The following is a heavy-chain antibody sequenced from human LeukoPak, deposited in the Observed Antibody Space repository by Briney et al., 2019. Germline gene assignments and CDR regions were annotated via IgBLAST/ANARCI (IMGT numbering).Heavy chain of an antibody. CDR3: VSYSYGYVGAFDI. Sequence: ASVKVSCKASGYTFTGYYMHWVRQAPGQGLEWMGWINPNSGGTNYAQKFQGRVTMTRDTSISTAYMELSRLRSDDTAVYYCVSYSYGYVGAFDIWGQGTVVTVSS. J-gene: IGHJ3*02. CDR1: GYTFTGYY. CDR2: INPNSGGT. D-gene: IGHD5-18*01. V-gene: IGHV1-2*02.